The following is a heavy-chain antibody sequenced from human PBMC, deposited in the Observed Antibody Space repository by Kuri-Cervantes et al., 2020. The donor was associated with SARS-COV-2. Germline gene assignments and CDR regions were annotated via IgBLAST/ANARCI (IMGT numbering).Heavy chain of an antibody. CDR1: GYTFTGYY. CDR3: ARDWWYGGNSLYYGMDV. D-gene: IGHD4-23*01. Sequence: ASVKVSCKASGYTFTGYYMHWVRQAPGQGLEWMGWINPNSGGTNYAQKFQGWVTMTRDTSISTAYMELSRLGSDDTAVYYCARDWWYGGNSLYYGMDVWGKGTTVTVSS. V-gene: IGHV1-2*04. J-gene: IGHJ6*04. CDR2: INPNSGGT.